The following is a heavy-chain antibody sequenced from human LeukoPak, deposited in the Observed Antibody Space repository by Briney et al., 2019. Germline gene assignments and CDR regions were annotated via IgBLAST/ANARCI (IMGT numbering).Heavy chain of an antibody. D-gene: IGHD2-2*01. Sequence: GGSLRLSCAASGFTFSDYYMSWLRQAPGKGLECVSYISPSGTTIYYADSVKGRFTISRDNAKNSLSLQMNSLRVEDTAVYYCARTSSPYDYWSHGTLVTVSS. CDR2: ISPSGTTI. CDR3: ARTSSPYDY. V-gene: IGHV3-11*01. J-gene: IGHJ4*01. CDR1: GFTFSDYY.